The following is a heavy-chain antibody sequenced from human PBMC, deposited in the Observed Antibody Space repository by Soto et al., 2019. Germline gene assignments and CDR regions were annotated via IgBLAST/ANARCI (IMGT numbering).Heavy chain of an antibody. CDR3: AHRRHYCSGASCYVWFDP. CDR1: GFSLTTSGVG. CDR2: IYWNDDK. Sequence: PTLVNPTQTLTLTCTFSGFSLTTSGVGVGWIRQPPGKALEWLALIYWNDDKYYSPSLKSRLTITKDTSKNQVVLTVTNMDPVDTATYYCAHRRHYCSGASCYVWFDPWGQGTLVTVSS. J-gene: IGHJ5*02. D-gene: IGHD2-15*01. V-gene: IGHV2-5*01.